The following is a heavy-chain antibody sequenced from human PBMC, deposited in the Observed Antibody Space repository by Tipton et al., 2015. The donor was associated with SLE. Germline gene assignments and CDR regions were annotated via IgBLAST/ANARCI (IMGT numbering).Heavy chain of an antibody. V-gene: IGHV3-48*03. J-gene: IGHJ5*02. D-gene: IGHD1-26*01. CDR2: IGSGGTRTE. CDR3: SRGRWEPIA. Sequence: SLRLSCAASGFTFSNYEMNWVRQAPGKGLEWVSFIGSGGTRTEYYADSVKGRFTISRDNAKNSLYLQMNSLRAEDTAVYYCSRGRWEPIAWGQGTLVIVSS. CDR1: GFTFSNYE.